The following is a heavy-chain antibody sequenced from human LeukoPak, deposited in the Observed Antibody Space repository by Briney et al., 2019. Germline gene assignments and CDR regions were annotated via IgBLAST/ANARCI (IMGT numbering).Heavy chain of an antibody. D-gene: IGHD4-17*01. CDR3: ARVDFTTVTPEGAFDI. V-gene: IGHV3-23*01. J-gene: IGHJ3*02. CDR1: GFTFSSYA. Sequence: GGSLRLSCAASGFTFSSYAMSWVRQAPGKGLEWVSAISGSGGSTYYADSVKGRFTISRDNSKNTLYLQMNSLRAEDTAVYYCARVDFTTVTPEGAFDIWGQGTMVTVSS. CDR2: ISGSGGST.